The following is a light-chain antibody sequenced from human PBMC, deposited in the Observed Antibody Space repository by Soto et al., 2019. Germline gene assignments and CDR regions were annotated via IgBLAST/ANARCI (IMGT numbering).Light chain of an antibody. CDR3: CSYAGTYIPYV. CDR1: SSDIGAYNY. J-gene: IGLJ1*01. V-gene: IGLV2-11*01. Sequence: QSALTQPRSVSGSPGQSVTISCSGTSSDIGAYNYVSWYQHHPGKAPKLIIFDVSKRPSGVPDRFSGSKSGNTASLTISGLQAEDEADYYCCSYAGTYIPYVFATGTKVTVL. CDR2: DVS.